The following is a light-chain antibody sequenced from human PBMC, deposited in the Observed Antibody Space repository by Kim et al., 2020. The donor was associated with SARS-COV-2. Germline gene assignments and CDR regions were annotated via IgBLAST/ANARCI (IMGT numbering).Light chain of an antibody. CDR1: QGTLNF. J-gene: IGKJ1*01. V-gene: IGKV1-27*01. CDR3: QKYNSALWT. Sequence: ASVGDRVTITCRASQGTLNFLAWFQQKPGKVPKLLIYGASTLQSGVPSRFSGSASGTGFTLTISNLQPEDVATYYCQKYNSALWTFGQGTKVDIK. CDR2: GAS.